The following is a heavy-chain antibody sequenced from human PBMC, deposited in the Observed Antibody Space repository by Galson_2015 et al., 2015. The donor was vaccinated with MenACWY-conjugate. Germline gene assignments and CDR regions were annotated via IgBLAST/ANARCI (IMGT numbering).Heavy chain of an antibody. CDR1: GGSMRGYY. J-gene: IGHJ6*02. CDR3: ARDNPPTNSYYGMDV. V-gene: IGHV4-59*01. CDR2: IYYSGST. Sequence: ETLSLTCTVSGGSMRGYYWSWIRQSPGKGLEWIGYIYYSGSTNYHPSLQSRVTMSVDTSKNQFSLKLSSVTAADTAVYYCARDNPPTNSYYGMDVWGQGTTVTVSS. D-gene: IGHD1-14*01.